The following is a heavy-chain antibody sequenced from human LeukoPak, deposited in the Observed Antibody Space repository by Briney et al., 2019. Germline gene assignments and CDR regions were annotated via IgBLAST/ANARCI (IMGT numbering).Heavy chain of an antibody. CDR3: GGGSSAANDTPGGNDF. V-gene: IGHV1-2*02. CDR1: GYTFSAYY. CDR2: INPNNDVT. J-gene: IGHJ4*02. Sequence: ASVKVSCKASGYTFSAYYIHWVRQAPGQGLEWMGWINPNNDVTKYIEKFQGRVTMTRDTSINTAYMELSTLTSDDTAVYYCGGGSSAANDTPGGNDFWGQGTLVTVSS. D-gene: IGHD2-15*01.